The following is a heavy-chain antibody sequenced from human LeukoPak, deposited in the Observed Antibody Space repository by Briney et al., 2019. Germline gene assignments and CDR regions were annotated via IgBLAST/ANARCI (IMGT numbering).Heavy chain of an antibody. Sequence: GGSLRLSCAASGFNFKYVWMNWVRQVPGKGLEWVGRIRTKIKGETRDYPAPVKGRFIISRDDSKTTLYLQMNGLKTEDSAVYYCTTERNWELLRPYGLDIWGQGTTVIVSS. D-gene: IGHD1-26*01. CDR2: IRTKIKGETR. CDR1: GFNFKYVW. V-gene: IGHV3-15*01. J-gene: IGHJ6*02. CDR3: TTERNWELLRPYGLDI.